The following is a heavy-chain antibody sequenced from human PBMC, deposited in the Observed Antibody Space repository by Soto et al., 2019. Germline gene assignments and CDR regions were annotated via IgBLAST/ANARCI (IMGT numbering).Heavy chain of an antibody. CDR3: ARVPSP. Sequence: PSEILRVSYTVAWGSISSYDWSWIRQPAGKGLEWIGYIYHSGSTYYNPSLKSRVTISVDRSKNQFSLKLSSVTAADTAVYYCARVPSPWGQGTLVTVSS. J-gene: IGHJ5*02. CDR1: WGSISSYD. CDR2: IYHSGST. V-gene: IGHV4-59*12.